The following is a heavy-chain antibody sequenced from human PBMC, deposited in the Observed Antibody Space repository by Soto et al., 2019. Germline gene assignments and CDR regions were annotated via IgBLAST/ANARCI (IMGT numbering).Heavy chain of an antibody. CDR2: ISAYNGNT. CDR3: ARDSIAAAEPYYYGMDV. Sequence: QVQLVQSGAEVKKPGASVKVSCKASGYTFTSYGISWVRQAPGQGLEWMGWISAYNGNTNYAQKLQGRVTMTTDTSTSTAYMELRSLSSDDTAVYYCARDSIAAAEPYYYGMDVWGQGTTVTVSS. CDR1: GYTFTSYG. V-gene: IGHV1-18*01. D-gene: IGHD6-13*01. J-gene: IGHJ6*02.